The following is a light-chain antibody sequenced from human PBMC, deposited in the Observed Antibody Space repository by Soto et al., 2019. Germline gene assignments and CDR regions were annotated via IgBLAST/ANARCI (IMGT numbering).Light chain of an antibody. CDR2: DVS. CDR3: SSYTSSSLYV. Sequence: QSVLTQPASVSGSPGQSITISCTGTSSDVGGYNYVSWYQQHPGKAPKLMIYDVSNRPSGVSNRFSGSKSGNTASLTISGLQGEDEADYYCSSYTSSSLYVFVTGTKATV. V-gene: IGLV2-14*01. J-gene: IGLJ1*01. CDR1: SSDVGGYNY.